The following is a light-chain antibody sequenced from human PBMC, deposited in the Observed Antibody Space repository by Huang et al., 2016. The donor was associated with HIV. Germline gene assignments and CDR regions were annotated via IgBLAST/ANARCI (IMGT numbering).Light chain of an antibody. Sequence: EKVMAQSPGTLSVSPGERATLAGRASDSGSTNVAWYQQRPGQAPRLLIYGASARATGIPARFSGSGSGTEFALTISSMQSEDFAVYYCQQYNNWPVTFGGGTKVEIK. CDR2: GAS. CDR3: QQYNNWPVT. J-gene: IGKJ4*01. CDR1: DSGSTN. V-gene: IGKV3-15*01.